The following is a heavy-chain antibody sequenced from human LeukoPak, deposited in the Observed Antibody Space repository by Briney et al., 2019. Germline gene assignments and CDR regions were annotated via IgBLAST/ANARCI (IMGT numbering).Heavy chain of an antibody. CDR1: GGSVSSSNYY. J-gene: IGHJ4*02. Sequence: SETLSLNCTVSGGSVSSSNYYWGWIRQPPGQGLSCIGSTYYRGSTEYNPSLKSRVTISVDTSKNQFSLKLSSVTAADTAVYYCVRQGGYSHGSVLGHWGQGTLVTVSS. V-gene: IGHV4-39*01. D-gene: IGHD5-18*01. CDR3: VRQGGYSHGSVLGH. CDR2: TYYRGST.